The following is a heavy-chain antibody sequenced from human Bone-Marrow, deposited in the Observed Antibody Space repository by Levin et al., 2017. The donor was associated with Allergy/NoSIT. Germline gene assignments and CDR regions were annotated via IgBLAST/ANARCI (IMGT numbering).Heavy chain of an antibody. J-gene: IGHJ4*02. CDR3: TRQHTLMDPFDY. D-gene: IGHD5-18*01. CDR2: IRIRASGRTT. V-gene: IGHV3-49*03. Sequence: GASVKVSCTASGFTFGDYLMSWFRQAPGKGLEWVGFIRIRASGRTTEYAASVKGRFFISRDDFRGIAYLQMNSLTTEDTAVYFCTRQHTLMDPFDYWGQGTLVTVSS. CDR1: GFTFGDYL.